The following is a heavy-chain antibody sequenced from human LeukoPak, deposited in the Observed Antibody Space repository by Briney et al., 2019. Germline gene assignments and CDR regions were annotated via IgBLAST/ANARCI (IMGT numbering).Heavy chain of an antibody. CDR3: ARGHYGLGV. CDR1: GFTFSNYA. J-gene: IGHJ6*02. CDR2: ITPSGTST. V-gene: IGHV3-11*01. Sequence: PGASLRLSCAASGFTFSNYAMSWVRQVPGKGLEWVSYITPSGTSTYYADSVKGRFTISRDNAKNSLDLQMNSLRAEDTAVYYCARGHYGLGVWGQGTTVTVSS.